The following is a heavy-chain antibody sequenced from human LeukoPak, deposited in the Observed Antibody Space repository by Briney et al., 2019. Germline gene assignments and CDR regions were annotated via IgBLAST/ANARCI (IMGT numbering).Heavy chain of an antibody. Sequence: HPGGSLRLSCAASGFTFSSYAMNWVRRAPGKGLERVSDISGSGDSTYHADSVKGRFTISRDNSENTVHLQMNSLRAEDTAVYYCALGAPPFDYWGQGTLVTVSS. CDR3: ALGAPPFDY. CDR1: GFTFSSYA. CDR2: ISGSGDST. J-gene: IGHJ4*02. V-gene: IGHV3-23*01.